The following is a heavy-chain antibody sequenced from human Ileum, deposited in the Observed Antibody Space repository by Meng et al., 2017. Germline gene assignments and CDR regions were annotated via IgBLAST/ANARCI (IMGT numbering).Heavy chain of an antibody. J-gene: IGHJ6*02. CDR1: RDTFSTSA. CDR2: VIPVLGTT. V-gene: IGHV1-69*11. Sequence: SSVTVSCKASRDTFSTSAIIWVRQAPGQGLEWMGSVIPVLGTTHYAQKFQGRVTITADGSTSTASMELSSLRSEDTAVYYCARYCGGGRCLVPDFYYFAMDIWGQGATVTVSS. D-gene: IGHD2-15*01. CDR3: ARYCGGGRCLVPDFYYFAMDI.